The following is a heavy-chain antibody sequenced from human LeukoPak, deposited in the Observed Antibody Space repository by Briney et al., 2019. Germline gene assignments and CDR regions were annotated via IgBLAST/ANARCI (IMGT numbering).Heavy chain of an antibody. Sequence: PGGSLRLSCAASGFTFTSYAMSWVRQAPGKGLEWVSAISGSVYSAYYADSVKGRFTIARDNSKNMVNLQMNSLRIEDTAVYYCARASPPDGEASPSLAYWGQGALVTVSS. J-gene: IGHJ4*02. CDR2: ISGSVYSA. CDR3: ARASPPDGEASPSLAY. CDR1: GFTFTSYA. V-gene: IGHV3-23*01. D-gene: IGHD3-10*01.